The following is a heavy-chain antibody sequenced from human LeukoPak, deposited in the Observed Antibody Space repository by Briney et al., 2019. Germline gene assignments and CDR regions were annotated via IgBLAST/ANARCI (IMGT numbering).Heavy chain of an antibody. Sequence: SVKVSCKASGGTFSSYAISWVRQAPGQGLEWMGRIIPILGIANYAQKFQGRVTITADKSTSTAYMELSSLRSEDTAVYYCARARVKRRDGCNAFDYWGQGTLVTVSS. CDR3: ARARVKRRDGCNAFDY. CDR2: IIPILGIA. V-gene: IGHV1-69*04. D-gene: IGHD5-24*01. CDR1: GGTFSSYA. J-gene: IGHJ4*02.